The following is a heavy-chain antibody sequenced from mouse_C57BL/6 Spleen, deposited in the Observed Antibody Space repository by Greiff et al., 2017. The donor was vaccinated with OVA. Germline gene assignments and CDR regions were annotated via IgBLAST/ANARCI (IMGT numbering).Heavy chain of an antibody. CDR2: IDPENGDT. J-gene: IGHJ3*01. D-gene: IGHD2-3*01. CDR1: GFNIKDDY. Sequence: VQLQQSGAELVRPGASVKLSCTASGFNIKDDYMHWVKQRPEQGLEWIGWIDPENGDTEYASKFQGKATITADPSSNTAYLQLSSLTSEDTAVYYCTTGGYYLFAYWGQGTLVTVSA. V-gene: IGHV14-4*01. CDR3: TTGGYYLFAY.